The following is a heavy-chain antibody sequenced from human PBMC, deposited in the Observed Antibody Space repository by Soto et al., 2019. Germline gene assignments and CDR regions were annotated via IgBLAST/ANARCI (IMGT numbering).Heavy chain of an antibody. CDR1: GGTFSSYA. D-gene: IGHD5-12*01. CDR3: ARVSYSFYDPKYCNGIDV. Sequence: ASVKVSCKASGGTFSSYAISWVRQAPGRGLEWMGGIIPIFGTANYAQKFQGRVTITADESTSTAYMELSSLRSEDTAVYYCARVSYSFYDPKYCNGIDVWAQGTTVTVSS. J-gene: IGHJ6*02. V-gene: IGHV1-69*13. CDR2: IIPIFGTA.